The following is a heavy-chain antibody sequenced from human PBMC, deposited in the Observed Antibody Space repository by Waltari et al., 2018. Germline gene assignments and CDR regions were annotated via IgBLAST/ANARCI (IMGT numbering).Heavy chain of an antibody. V-gene: IGHV4-34*01. CDR3: ARGHWNYEA. D-gene: IGHD1-7*01. CDR1: GGSFNDYF. Sequence: QVQLQQWGAGLLKPSETLSLTCAVYGGSFNDYFWSWIRQPPGKGLEWIGEINHSGSTNYKSSLKSRLTISVDTSRNQFSLKLTSVTAADTAMYYCARGHWNYEAWGQGTVVTVSS. J-gene: IGHJ3*01. CDR2: INHSGST.